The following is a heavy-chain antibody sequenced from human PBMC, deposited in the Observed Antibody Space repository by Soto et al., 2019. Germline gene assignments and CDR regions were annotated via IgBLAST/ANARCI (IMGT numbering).Heavy chain of an antibody. V-gene: IGHV1-46*01. Sequence: AASVKVSCKASGYTFTSYYMHWVRQAPGQGLEWMGIINPSGGSTSYAQKFQGRVTMTRDTSTSTVYMELSSLRSEDTAVYYCARDRGVAAAGTFPPNNWFDPWGQGTLVTVSS. CDR2: INPSGGST. J-gene: IGHJ5*02. CDR1: GYTFTSYY. CDR3: ARDRGVAAAGTFPPNNWFDP. D-gene: IGHD6-13*01.